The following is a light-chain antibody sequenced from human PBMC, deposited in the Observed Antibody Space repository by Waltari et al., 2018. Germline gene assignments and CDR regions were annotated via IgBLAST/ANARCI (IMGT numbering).Light chain of an antibody. V-gene: IGLV8-61*01. CDR1: SGSVSTTYY. Sequence: QTVVTQEPSFSVSPGGTVTLTCGLRSGSVSTTYYPSWYQQTPGQAPRPLIYSTNTRSSGVPDRISGSILGNKAALTITGAQADDESDYYCVLYMGGGILFGGGTKLTVI. CDR2: STN. CDR3: VLYMGGGIL. J-gene: IGLJ3*02.